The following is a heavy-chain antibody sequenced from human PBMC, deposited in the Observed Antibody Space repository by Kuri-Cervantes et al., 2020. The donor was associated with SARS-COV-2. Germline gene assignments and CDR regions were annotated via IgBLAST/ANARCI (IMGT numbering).Heavy chain of an antibody. J-gene: IGHJ4*02. V-gene: IGHV3-52*01. CDR1: GFTFSRYW. Sequence: GESLKISCAASGFTFSRYWMHWVCQAPEKGLEWVADIKCDGSEKYYVDSVKGRLTISRDNAKNSLYVQVNSLRAEDTAVYYCARDNPLYYWGQGTLVTVSS. D-gene: IGHD2-15*01. CDR2: IKCDGSEK. CDR3: ARDNPLYY.